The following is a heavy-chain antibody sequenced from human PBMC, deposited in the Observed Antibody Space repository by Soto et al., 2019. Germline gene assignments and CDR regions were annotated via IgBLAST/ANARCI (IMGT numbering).Heavy chain of an antibody. CDR3: ARAVAVAADFDY. D-gene: IGHD6-19*01. CDR1: GYTFTGYA. V-gene: IGHV1-3*05. J-gene: IGHJ4*02. CDR2: INAGNGNT. Sequence: QVQLVQSGAEEKKPGASVKVSCKASGYTFTGYAMHWVRQAPGQRLEWMGWINAGNGNTKYSQKFQSRVTITRDTSASTAYRELRSLRSEDTAVYYCARAVAVAADFDYWGQGTLVTVSS.